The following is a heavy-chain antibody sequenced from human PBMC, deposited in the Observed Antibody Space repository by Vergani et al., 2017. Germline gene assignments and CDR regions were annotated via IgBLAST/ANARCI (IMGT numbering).Heavy chain of an antibody. V-gene: IGHV3-30*02. CDR3: AKDGRENSDYGYFDY. J-gene: IGHJ4*02. D-gene: IGHD4-17*01. Sequence: QVQLVETGGGVVQPGGSLRLYCATSGFSFNTYGAHWVRQAPGKGLEWVAFIGYEGRIKYNVDSVKGRINIPRDTSKKTLSLQMRSLRADDTALYYCAKDGRENSDYGYFDYWVQGTLVTVSS. CDR2: IGYEGRIK. CDR1: GFSFNTYG.